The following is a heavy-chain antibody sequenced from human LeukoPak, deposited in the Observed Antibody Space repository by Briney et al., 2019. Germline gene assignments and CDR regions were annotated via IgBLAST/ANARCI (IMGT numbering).Heavy chain of an antibody. CDR3: AKDSPVISLVDGYYGSGSYPDY. J-gene: IGHJ4*02. CDR2: ISGSGGNT. Sequence: PGGSLRLPCAASGFTFSSYAMSWVRQAPGKGLEWVSAISGSGGNTYYADSVKGRFTISRDNSKNTLYLQMNSLRAEDTAIYYCAKDSPVISLVDGYYGSGSYPDYWGQGTLVTVSS. CDR1: GFTFSSYA. V-gene: IGHV3-23*01. D-gene: IGHD3-10*01.